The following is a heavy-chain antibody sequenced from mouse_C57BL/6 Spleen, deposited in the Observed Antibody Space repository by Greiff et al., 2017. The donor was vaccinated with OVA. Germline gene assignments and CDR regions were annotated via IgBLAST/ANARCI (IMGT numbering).Heavy chain of an antibody. J-gene: IGHJ1*03. CDR1: GFTFSDYY. CDR3: ARSSYYYGSKGYWYCDV. CDR2: INYDGSST. D-gene: IGHD1-1*01. Sequence: EVKLVESEGGLVQPGSSMKLSCTASGFTFSDYYMAWVRQVPEKGLEWVANINYDGSSTYYLDSLKSRFIISRDNAKNILYLQMSSLKSEDTATYYCARSSYYYGSKGYWYCDVWGTGTTVTVSS. V-gene: IGHV5-16*01.